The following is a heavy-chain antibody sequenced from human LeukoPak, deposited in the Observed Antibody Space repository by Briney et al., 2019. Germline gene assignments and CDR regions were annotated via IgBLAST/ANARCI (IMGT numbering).Heavy chain of an antibody. J-gene: IGHJ3*02. Sequence: PSETLSLTCTVSGGSISSYYWSWIRQPPGKGLEWIGYIYYSGSTNYNPSLKSRVTISVDTSENQFSLKLSSVTAADTAVYYCARRLVVVTQDDAFDIWGQGTMVTVSS. D-gene: IGHD3-22*01. CDR3: ARRLVVVTQDDAFDI. CDR2: IYYSGST. CDR1: GGSISSYY. V-gene: IGHV4-59*08.